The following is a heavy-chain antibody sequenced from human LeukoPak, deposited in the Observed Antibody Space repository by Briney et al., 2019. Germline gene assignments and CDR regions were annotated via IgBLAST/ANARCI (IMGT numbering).Heavy chain of an antibody. V-gene: IGHV3-11*04. J-gene: IGHJ5*02. CDR1: GFTFEDYY. CDR2: ISSSGISI. D-gene: IGHD4-17*01. Sequence: GGSLRLSRAASGFTFEDYYMSWIRQAPGKGPEWVSYISSSGISIFYADSVKGRFTISRDNTKKLVSLEMNSLRAEDTAVYYCARDHDYGDYDLWGQGTLVIVSS. CDR3: ARDHDYGDYDL.